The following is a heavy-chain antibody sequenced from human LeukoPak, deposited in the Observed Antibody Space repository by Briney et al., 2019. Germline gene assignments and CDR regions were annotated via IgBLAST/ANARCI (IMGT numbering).Heavy chain of an antibody. J-gene: IGHJ4*02. CDR2: IFYSGFT. V-gene: IGHV4-59*08. D-gene: IGHD2-15*01. CDR3: ARREYCGGTSCYSAAWDF. CDR1: GGSISGYF. Sequence: SETLSLTCTVSGGSISGYFRGWIRQSPGKGLEWIGYIFYSGFTNYNPSLKSRVTISVATPKTQFSLKLTSVTAADTAVYFCARREYCGGTSCYSAAWDFWGQGLLVTVSS.